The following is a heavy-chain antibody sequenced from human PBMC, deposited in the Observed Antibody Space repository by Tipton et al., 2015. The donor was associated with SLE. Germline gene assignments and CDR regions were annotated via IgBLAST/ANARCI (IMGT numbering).Heavy chain of an antibody. CDR2: IYTSGST. Sequence: TLSLTCTVSGGSISNYYWSWIRQPAGKGLEWIGRIYTSGSTNYNPSLKSRVTMSVDTSKNQFSLKLSSVTAADMAVYYCAREGNYYDSSGPIDHFDYWGQGTLVTVSS. V-gene: IGHV4-4*07. CDR3: AREGNYYDSSGPIDHFDY. CDR1: GGSISNYY. D-gene: IGHD3-22*01. J-gene: IGHJ4*02.